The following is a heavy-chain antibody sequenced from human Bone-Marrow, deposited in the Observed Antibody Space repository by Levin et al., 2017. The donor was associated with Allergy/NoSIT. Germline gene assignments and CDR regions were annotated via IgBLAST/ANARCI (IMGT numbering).Heavy chain of an antibody. V-gene: IGHV1-46*03. CDR1: GYVLTSNH. CDR2: INPSGGSP. J-gene: IGHJ4*02. Sequence: ASVKVSCKASGYVLTSNHMHWVRQAPGQGLEWMGIINPSGGSPMYAQQFQGRVIMTRDTSTSTVYMELSSLRSEDTAVYYCARSEAAAGIGDYWGQGTLVTVSS. CDR3: ARSEAAAGIGDY. D-gene: IGHD6-13*01.